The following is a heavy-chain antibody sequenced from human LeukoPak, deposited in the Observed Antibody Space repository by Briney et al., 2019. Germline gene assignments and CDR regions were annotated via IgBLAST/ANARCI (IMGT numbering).Heavy chain of an antibody. V-gene: IGHV4-4*07. Sequence: PSETLSLTCTVSGGSINNYHWSWIRQPAGKGLEWIGQIYTDGSTNYNPPLKSRVTMSIDTTEDRVSLTIRSVAAADTAFYYCARRDISSGWSFDYWGQAPLVTVSS. J-gene: IGHJ4*02. CDR3: ARRDISSGWSFDY. CDR2: IYTDGST. D-gene: IGHD6-19*01. CDR1: GGSINNYH.